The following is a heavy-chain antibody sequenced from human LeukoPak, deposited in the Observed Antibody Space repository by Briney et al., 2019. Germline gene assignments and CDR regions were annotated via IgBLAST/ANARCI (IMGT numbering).Heavy chain of an antibody. CDR1: GFTFSSYW. D-gene: IGHD6-13*01. J-gene: IGHJ6*02. CDR3: AREEYSSSRYYYYGMDV. V-gene: IGHV3-74*01. CDR2: INSDGSST. Sequence: PGGSLRLSCAASGFTFSSYWMHWVRQAPGKGLVWVSRINSDGSSTSYADSVKGRFTISRDNAKNTLYLQMNSLRAEDTAVYYCAREEYSSSRYYYYGMDVWGQGTTVTVSS.